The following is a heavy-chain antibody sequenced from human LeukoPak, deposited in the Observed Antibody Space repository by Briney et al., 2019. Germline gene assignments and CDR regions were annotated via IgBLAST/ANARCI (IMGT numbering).Heavy chain of an antibody. CDR1: GFTFSDYY. CDR2: IGSSGTAI. Sequence: GGSLRLSCAASGFTFSDYYMSWIRQAPGKGLEWISYIGSSGTAIYYADSVKGRFTISRDNAKKSMYLQMNSLRAEDTAVYYRARVRAVVTANDAFDIWGQGTVVTVSS. CDR3: ARVRAVVTANDAFDI. V-gene: IGHV3-11*01. D-gene: IGHD2-21*02. J-gene: IGHJ3*02.